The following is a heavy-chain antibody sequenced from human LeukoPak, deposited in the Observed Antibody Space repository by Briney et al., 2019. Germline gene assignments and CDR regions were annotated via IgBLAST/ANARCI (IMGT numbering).Heavy chain of an antibody. V-gene: IGHV3-66*01. Sequence: GGSLRLSCAASGITVSSNYTSWVRQAPGKGLEWISTIYSGGSTYYAASVKGRFTISRDNSKNTVFLQMNSLRAEDTAVYYCASGKYAPVGATYSFDIWGQGTMVTVSS. CDR1: GITVSSNY. CDR2: IYSGGST. J-gene: IGHJ3*02. D-gene: IGHD2-15*01. CDR3: ASGKYAPVGATYSFDI.